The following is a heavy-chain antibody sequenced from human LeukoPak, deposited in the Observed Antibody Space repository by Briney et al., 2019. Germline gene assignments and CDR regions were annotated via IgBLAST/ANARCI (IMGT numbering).Heavy chain of an antibody. Sequence: ASVTVSCTASGGTFSSYAISWVRQAPGQGLEWMGGIIPIFGTANYAQKFQGRVTITADESTSTAYMELSSLRSEDTAVYYCARDCSGGSCYPPTSRWSDPWGQGTLVTVSS. V-gene: IGHV1-69*13. CDR1: GGTFSSYA. J-gene: IGHJ5*02. CDR2: IIPIFGTA. D-gene: IGHD2-15*01. CDR3: ARDCSGGSCYPPTSRWSDP.